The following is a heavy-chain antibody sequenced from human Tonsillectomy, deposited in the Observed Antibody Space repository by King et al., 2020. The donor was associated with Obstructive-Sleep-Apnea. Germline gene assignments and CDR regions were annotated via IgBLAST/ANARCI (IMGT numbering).Heavy chain of an antibody. CDR1: GGSISGSGDY. CDR2: IYYSGST. CDR3: ACSLWFGEFLTWFDP. J-gene: IGHJ5*02. V-gene: IGHV4-31*03. D-gene: IGHD3-10*01. Sequence: VQLQESGPGLVKPSQTLSLTCTVSGGSISGSGDYWSWIRQYPGKGLEWIGYIYYSGSTYYNPSLKSRLTISLDTSKNQFSLKLSSVTAADTAVYYCACSLWFGEFLTWFDPWGQGTLVTVSS.